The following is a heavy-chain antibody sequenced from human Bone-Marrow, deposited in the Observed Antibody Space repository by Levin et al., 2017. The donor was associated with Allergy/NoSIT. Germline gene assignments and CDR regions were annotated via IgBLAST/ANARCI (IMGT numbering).Heavy chain of an antibody. V-gene: IGHV1-8*01. CDR2: MKPNSGDT. Sequence: ASVKVSCKASGYTFTSYDINWVRQAPGQGLEWLGWMKPNSGDTGYAQKFQGRVTMTRDTSISTAYMELTSLTSEDTAVYFCYHPADVGDFGWGYWGQGPLDTVSS. CDR3: YHPADVGDFGWGY. J-gene: IGHJ4*02. CDR1: GYTFTSYD. D-gene: IGHD3-16*01.